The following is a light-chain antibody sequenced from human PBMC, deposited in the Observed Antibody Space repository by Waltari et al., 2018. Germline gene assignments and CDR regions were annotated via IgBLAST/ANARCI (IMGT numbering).Light chain of an antibody. Sequence: SFELTQPPSVSVSPGQTASITCSGATLPNQSTYWYQQKAGQAPVLVIFKDTERPSGIPERFSGSSSGTVVTLTITGVRTEDEADYYCQSADSITTFEVFGGGTKLTVL. CDR1: TLPNQS. CDR3: QSADSITTFEV. J-gene: IGLJ3*02. V-gene: IGLV3-25*03. CDR2: KDT.